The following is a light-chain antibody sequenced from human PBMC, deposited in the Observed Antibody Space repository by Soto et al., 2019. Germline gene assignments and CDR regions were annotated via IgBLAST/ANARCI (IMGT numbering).Light chain of an antibody. CDR1: SSDVGAYGY. V-gene: IGLV2-14*01. CDR2: EVS. J-gene: IGLJ2*01. Sequence: QSALTQPASVSGSPGQSITISFTGTSSDVGAYGYVSWYQQHPGKAPKLMIYEVSYRPSGVSNRFSGSKSGNAASLTISGLQAEDEADYYCSSYTTSSTVVFGGGTKVTVL. CDR3: SSYTTSSTVV.